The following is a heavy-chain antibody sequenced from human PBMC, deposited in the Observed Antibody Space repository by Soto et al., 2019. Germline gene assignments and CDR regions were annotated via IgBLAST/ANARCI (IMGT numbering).Heavy chain of an antibody. CDR3: ARSVEGHFDY. Sequence: EVQLVESGGGLVQPGGSLRLTCVASGFPFSIYSMNWVRQAPGKGLEWSSYITSDTNTIKYADSVKGRFTIARDNAKNLVYLQMNSLRDEDTAVYFCARSVEGHFDYFGQGTVVTVSS. V-gene: IGHV3-48*02. CDR1: GFPFSIYS. CDR2: ITSDTNTI. J-gene: IGHJ4*02.